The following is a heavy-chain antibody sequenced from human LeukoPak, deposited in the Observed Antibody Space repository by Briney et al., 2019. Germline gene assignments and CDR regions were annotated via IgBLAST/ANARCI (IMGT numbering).Heavy chain of an antibody. D-gene: IGHD5-12*01. Sequence: GGSLRLSCAASGFTFDDYAMHWVRQAPGKGLEWVSGISWNSGSIGYADSVKGRFTISRDNAKSSLYLQMNSLRAEDTALYYCAKAGYSGYDAPFDYWGQGTLVTVSS. CDR2: ISWNSGSI. CDR1: GFTFDDYA. J-gene: IGHJ4*02. CDR3: AKAGYSGYDAPFDY. V-gene: IGHV3-9*01.